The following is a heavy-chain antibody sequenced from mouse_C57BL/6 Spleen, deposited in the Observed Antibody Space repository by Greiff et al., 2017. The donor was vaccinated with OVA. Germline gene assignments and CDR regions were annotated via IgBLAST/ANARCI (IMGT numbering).Heavy chain of an antibody. CDR2: IYPGSGNT. V-gene: IGHV1-76*01. CDR3: ARNGLGPWFAY. CDR1: GYTFTDYY. Sequence: QVQLQQSGAELVRPGASVKLSCKASGYTFTDYYINWVKQRPGQGLEWIARIYPGSGNTYYNEKFKGKATLTAEKSSSTAYMQLSSLTSEDSAVYFCARNGLGPWFAYWGQGTLVTVSA. J-gene: IGHJ3*01. D-gene: IGHD4-1*01.